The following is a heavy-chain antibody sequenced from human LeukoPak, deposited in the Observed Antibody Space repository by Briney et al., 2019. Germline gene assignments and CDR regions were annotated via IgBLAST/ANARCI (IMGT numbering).Heavy chain of an antibody. J-gene: IGHJ4*02. CDR1: GGPTTSYY. Sequence: SETLSLTCTVSGGPTTSYYWSWIRQPPGKGLEWIGYIYYSGSTNYNPSLKSRVTISVDTSKNQFSLKLSSVTAADTAVYYCARGNSDPHYYDSSGQLAPDWGQGTLVTVSS. D-gene: IGHD3-22*01. V-gene: IGHV4-59*12. CDR2: IYYSGST. CDR3: ARGNSDPHYYDSSGQLAPD.